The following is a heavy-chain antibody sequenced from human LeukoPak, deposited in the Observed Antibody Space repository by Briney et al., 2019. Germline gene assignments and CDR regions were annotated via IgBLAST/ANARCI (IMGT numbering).Heavy chain of an antibody. CDR3: ARGASIVVVPAARRCYYFDY. J-gene: IGHJ4*02. CDR2: ISSSSSYI. Sequence: GGSLRLSGAASGFTFSSYSMNWVRQAPGKGLEWVSSISSSSSYIYYADSVKGRFTISRDNAKNSLYLQMNSLRAEDTAVYYCARGASIVVVPAARRCYYFDYWGQGTLVTVSS. V-gene: IGHV3-21*01. D-gene: IGHD2-2*01. CDR1: GFTFSSYS.